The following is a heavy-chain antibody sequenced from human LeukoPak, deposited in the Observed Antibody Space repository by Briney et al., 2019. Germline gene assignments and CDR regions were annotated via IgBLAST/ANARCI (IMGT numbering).Heavy chain of an antibody. J-gene: IGHJ4*02. Sequence: GASVKVSCKASGYPFTNYFMHWVRQAPGQGLEWMGWISAYNGNTNYAQKLQGRVTMTTDTSTSTAYMELRSLRSDDTAVYYCARGLLWFGESQITLGYWGQGTLVTVSS. CDR1: GYPFTNYF. D-gene: IGHD3-10*01. V-gene: IGHV1-18*04. CDR2: ISAYNGNT. CDR3: ARGLLWFGESQITLGY.